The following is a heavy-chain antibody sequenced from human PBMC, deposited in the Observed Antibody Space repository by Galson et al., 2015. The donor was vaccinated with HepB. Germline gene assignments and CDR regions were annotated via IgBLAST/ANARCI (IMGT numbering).Heavy chain of an antibody. CDR1: GFTFSSYS. J-gene: IGHJ6*02. D-gene: IGHD6-19*01. CDR3: ARDYDSSGGRLKSYYGMDV. CDR2: ISSSSSYI. Sequence: SLRLSCAASGFTFSSYSMNWVRQAPGKGLEWVSSISSSSSYIYYADSVKGRFTISRDNAKNSLYLQMNSLRAEDTAVYYCARDYDSSGGRLKSYYGMDVWGQGTTVTVSS. V-gene: IGHV3-21*01.